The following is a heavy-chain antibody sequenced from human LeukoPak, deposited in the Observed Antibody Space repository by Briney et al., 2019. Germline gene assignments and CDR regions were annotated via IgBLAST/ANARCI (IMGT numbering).Heavy chain of an antibody. Sequence: GGSLRLSCAASGFTFSNYEMNWVRQAPGKGLEWVSYISGSGSTIFYADSVKGRFTISRDNAKNSLYLQMSSLRAEDTALYYCARNYDSSGYYRNYFDCWGQGTLVTVSS. J-gene: IGHJ4*02. CDR1: GFTFSNYE. V-gene: IGHV3-48*03. CDR2: ISGSGSTI. CDR3: ARNYDSSGYYRNYFDC. D-gene: IGHD3-22*01.